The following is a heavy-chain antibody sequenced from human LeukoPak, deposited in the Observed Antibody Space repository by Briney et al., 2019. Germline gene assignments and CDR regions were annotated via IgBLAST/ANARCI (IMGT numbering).Heavy chain of an antibody. CDR1: GGTFSSYA. Sequence: SVKVSCKASGGTFSSYAISWVRQAPGQGLEGMGRIIPIFGTANYAQKFQGRVTITTDESTSTAYMELSSLRSEDTAVYYCAREIITMVRGAHLAPTVYAWFDPWGQGTLVTVSS. J-gene: IGHJ5*02. D-gene: IGHD3-10*01. CDR2: IIPIFGTA. V-gene: IGHV1-69*05. CDR3: AREIITMVRGAHLAPTVYAWFDP.